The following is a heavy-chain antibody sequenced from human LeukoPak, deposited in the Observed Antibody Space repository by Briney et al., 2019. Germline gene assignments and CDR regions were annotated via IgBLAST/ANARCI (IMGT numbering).Heavy chain of an antibody. CDR1: LFTFSVDT. V-gene: IGHV3-23*01. D-gene: IGHD3-10*01. CDR3: AKASGFDNWFDP. Sequence: GSLRLSPAPSLFTFSVDTMSTGSHTPRERLWCGSAISGSGGSTYYADSVKGRFTISRDNSKNTLYLQMNSLRAEDTAVYYCAKASGFDNWFDPWGQGTRVTVSS. J-gene: IGHJ5*02. CDR2: ISGSGGST.